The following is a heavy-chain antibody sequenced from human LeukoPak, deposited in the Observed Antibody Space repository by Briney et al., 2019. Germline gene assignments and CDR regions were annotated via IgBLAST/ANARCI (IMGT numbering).Heavy chain of an antibody. CDR3: AKDLGAAAAGTNV. D-gene: IGHD6-13*01. CDR1: GFTFSSYG. CDR2: ISYDGNNK. J-gene: IGHJ4*02. V-gene: IGHV3-30*18. Sequence: GGSLRLSCVASGFTFSSYGMHWVRQAPGKGLEWVAVISYDGNNKYYADSVKGRFTISRDNSKNTLYLQMNSLRAEDTAVYYCAKDLGAAAAGTNVWGQGTLVTVSS.